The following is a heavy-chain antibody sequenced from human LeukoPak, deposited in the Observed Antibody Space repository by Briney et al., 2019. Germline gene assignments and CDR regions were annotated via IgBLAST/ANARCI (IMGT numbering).Heavy chain of an antibody. Sequence: GGSLRLSCAASGFTFSSYAMHWVRQAPGKGLEWVAVISYDGSSKKYADSVKGRFTISRDNSKNTVYLQMNSLRAEDTAVYYCARGFRHNYDSRGIKFDYWGQGTLVTVSS. V-gene: IGHV3-30*04. D-gene: IGHD3-22*01. CDR3: ARGFRHNYDSRGIKFDY. CDR2: ISYDGSSK. J-gene: IGHJ4*02. CDR1: GFTFSSYA.